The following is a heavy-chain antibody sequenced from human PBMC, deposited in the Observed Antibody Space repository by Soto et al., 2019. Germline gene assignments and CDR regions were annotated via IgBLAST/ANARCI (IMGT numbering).Heavy chain of an antibody. CDR1: GYTFTHFD. CDR3: ASSCGRRVMLGNWFDP. CDR2: MNPDSGNS. D-gene: IGHD2-15*01. J-gene: IGHJ5*02. Sequence: GASVKVSCKTSGYTFTHFDIHWVRQATGQGLEWVGWMNPDSGNSGFTQRFQGKVSMTRNASMSTAYMEIHSLTSADTAIYYCASSCGRRVMLGNWFDPWGQGTLVTVSS. V-gene: IGHV1-8*01.